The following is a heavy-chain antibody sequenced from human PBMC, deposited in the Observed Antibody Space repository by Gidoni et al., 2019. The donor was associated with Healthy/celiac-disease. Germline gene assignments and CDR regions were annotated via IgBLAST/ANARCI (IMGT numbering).Heavy chain of an antibody. V-gene: IGHV3-74*01. Sequence: EVQLVESGGGLVQPGGSLRLSCAASGFTFSSSWIPWVRQAPGKGLVWVSRINSDGSSTSYADSVKGRFTISRDNAKNTLYLQMNSLRAEDTAVYYCARGGYVLLWFGESTYGMDVWGQGTTVTVSS. CDR1: GFTFSSSW. CDR2: INSDGSST. CDR3: ARGGYVLLWFGESTYGMDV. D-gene: IGHD3-10*01. J-gene: IGHJ6*02.